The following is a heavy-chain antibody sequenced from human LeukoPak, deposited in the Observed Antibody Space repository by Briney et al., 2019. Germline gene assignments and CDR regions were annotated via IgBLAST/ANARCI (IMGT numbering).Heavy chain of an antibody. J-gene: IGHJ4*02. CDR2: LRRDGSDK. CDR1: GFTFSNYG. CDR3: AKDHSQNFDY. V-gene: IGHV3-30*02. D-gene: IGHD5-18*01. Sequence: PGGSLRLSCAASGFTFSNYGMHWVRQAPVKGLEWVAFLRRDGSDKYYADSVKGRFTISRDNSKNTVYLQMNSLRPEDTAVYYSAKDHSQNFDYWGQGTLVTVSS.